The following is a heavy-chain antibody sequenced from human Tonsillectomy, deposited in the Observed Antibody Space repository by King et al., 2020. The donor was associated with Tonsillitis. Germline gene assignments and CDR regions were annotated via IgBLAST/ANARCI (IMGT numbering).Heavy chain of an antibody. CDR1: GFTFSSFA. Sequence: VQLLESGGGLVQPGGSLRVSCVASGFTFSSFAMSWVRQAPGKGLEWVSSISASGGNTYFADSVKGRFTISRDNSKNTLYLQMSSLRAEDTAVYYCAKSFAAYTYYFDYWGQGTLVAVSS. V-gene: IGHV3-23*01. CDR3: AKSFAAYTYYFDY. J-gene: IGHJ4*02. CDR2: ISASGGNT. D-gene: IGHD3-16*01.